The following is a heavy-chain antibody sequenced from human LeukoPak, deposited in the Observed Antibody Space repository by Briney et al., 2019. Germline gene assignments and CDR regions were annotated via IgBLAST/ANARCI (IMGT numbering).Heavy chain of an antibody. Sequence: VKVSCKASGYTFTSYGISWVRQAPGQGLEWMGWISAYNGNTNYAQKLQGRVTMTTDTSTSTAYMELRSLRSDDTAVYYCARDPGAQAAAGTRNLDYWGQGTLVTVSS. CDR2: ISAYNGNT. J-gene: IGHJ4*02. V-gene: IGHV1-18*01. D-gene: IGHD6-13*01. CDR3: ARDPGAQAAAGTRNLDY. CDR1: GYTFTSYG.